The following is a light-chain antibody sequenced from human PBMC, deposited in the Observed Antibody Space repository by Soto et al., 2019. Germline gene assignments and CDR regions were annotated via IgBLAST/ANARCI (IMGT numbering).Light chain of an antibody. J-gene: IGKJ4*01. CDR3: QQYGSLPPRWLT. CDR2: GAS. CDR1: QSVSSSY. Sequence: EIVLTQSPGTLSLSPGERATLSCRASQSVSSSYLAWYQQKPGQAPRLLIYGASSRATGIPDRFSGSGSGTDFTLTISRLEPEDFAVYYCQQYGSLPPRWLTFGGGTKVDIK. V-gene: IGKV3-20*01.